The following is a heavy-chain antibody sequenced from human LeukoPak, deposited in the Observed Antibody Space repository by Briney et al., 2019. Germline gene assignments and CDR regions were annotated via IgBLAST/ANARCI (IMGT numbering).Heavy chain of an antibody. CDR3: ASMTTVTPAVDY. J-gene: IGHJ4*02. Sequence: GGSLRLSCAASGFTFSSYSMNWVRQAPGKGLEWVSSISSSSSYIYYADSVKGRFTISRDNAKNSLYLQMNSLRAEDTAVYHCASMTTVTPAVDYWGQGTLVTVSS. CDR2: ISSSSSYI. D-gene: IGHD4-17*01. CDR1: GFTFSSYS. V-gene: IGHV3-21*01.